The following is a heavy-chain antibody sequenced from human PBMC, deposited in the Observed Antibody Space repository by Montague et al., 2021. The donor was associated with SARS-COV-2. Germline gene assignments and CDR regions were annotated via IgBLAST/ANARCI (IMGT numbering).Heavy chain of an antibody. D-gene: IGHD3-22*01. J-gene: IGHJ4*02. CDR2: IYPGDFDS. Sequence: QSGAKVKKPGESLKISCNGSGYSFTKYWIGWVRQMPGKGLEWMGIIYPGDFDSRYSPSFQGQVTISADKSISTAYLQWSSLKASDTAMYYCARRGFDTSGYYSYFNYWGQGTLVTVSS. V-gene: IGHV5-51*01. CDR1: GYSFTKYW. CDR3: ARRGFDTSGYYSYFNY.